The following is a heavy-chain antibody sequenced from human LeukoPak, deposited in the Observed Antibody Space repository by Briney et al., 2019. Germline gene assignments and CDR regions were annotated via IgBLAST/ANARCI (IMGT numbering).Heavy chain of an antibody. J-gene: IGHJ4*02. CDR1: GYTFTGYY. V-gene: IGHV1-2*02. CDR2: INPNSGGT. D-gene: IGHD2-2*02. Sequence: ASVTVSCKASGYTFTGYYMHWVRQAPGQGLEWMGWINPNSGGTNYAQKFQSRVTMTRDTSISTAYMELSRLRSDDTAVYYCARDRYTYCSSTSCYTKDYWGQGTLVTVSS. CDR3: ARDRYTYCSSTSCYTKDY.